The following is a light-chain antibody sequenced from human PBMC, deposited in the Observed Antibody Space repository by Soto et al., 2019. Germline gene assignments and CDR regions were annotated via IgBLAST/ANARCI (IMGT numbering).Light chain of an antibody. J-gene: IGKJ1*01. CDR1: QSVGSSY. CDR3: QQYNSHSWT. Sequence: EIVLTQSPGTLSLSPGERATLSCRASQSVGSSYLAWYQQKPGQAPRLLIYGASSRATGIPDRFSGSGSGTEFTLTISSLQPDDFATYYCQQYNSHSWTFGQGTKVDIK. CDR2: GAS. V-gene: IGKV3-20*01.